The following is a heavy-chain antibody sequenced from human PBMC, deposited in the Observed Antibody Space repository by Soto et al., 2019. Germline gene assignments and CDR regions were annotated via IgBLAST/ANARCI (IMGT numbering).Heavy chain of an antibody. J-gene: IGHJ4*02. CDR3: ARLDFGNSYYLDS. Sequence: EVQLVESGGGLVKPGGSLTISCAASGFAYSVYDMNWVRQAPGKGLEWVSSISPTSTYIFYADSLMGRFTVSRDNAKNSLYLQMNSLRADDTAGYFCARLDFGNSYYLDSWGQGTLVTVSS. V-gene: IGHV3-21*02. CDR2: ISPTSTYI. D-gene: IGHD1-26*01. CDR1: GFAYSVYD.